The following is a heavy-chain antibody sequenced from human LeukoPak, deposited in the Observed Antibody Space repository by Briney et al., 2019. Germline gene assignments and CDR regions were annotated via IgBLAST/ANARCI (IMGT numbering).Heavy chain of an antibody. V-gene: IGHV4-30-4*08. CDR2: IYFSGST. CDR1: GVSVGSGDYF. J-gene: IGHJ5*01. D-gene: IGHD2-2*01. CDR3: AGLGYCGTASCPNDS. Sequence: SQTLSLTCTVSGVSVGSGDYFWSWIRQPPGKGLEWIGYIYFSGSTDSNPSLESRVTVSIDTSKNQFSLKLRSVTAADTAVYYCAGLGYCGTASCPNDSWGQGTLVTVSS.